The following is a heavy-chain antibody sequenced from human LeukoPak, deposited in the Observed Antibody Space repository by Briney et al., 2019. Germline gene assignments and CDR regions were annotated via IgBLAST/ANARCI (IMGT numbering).Heavy chain of an antibody. Sequence: GGSLRLSCAASGFTVSSNYMSWVRQAPGKGLEYVSAISYNGDSTYYVDSVKGRFTISRDNSKNTLDLQMSSLRPEGTAVYYCVSDRETQEQIWGPGTLVTVSS. V-gene: IGHV3-64D*09. CDR3: VSDRETQEQI. CDR2: ISYNGDST. CDR1: GFTVSSNY. J-gene: IGHJ3*02. D-gene: IGHD1-26*01.